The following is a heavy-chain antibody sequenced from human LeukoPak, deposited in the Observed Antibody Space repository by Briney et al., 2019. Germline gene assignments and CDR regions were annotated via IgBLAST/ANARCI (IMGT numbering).Heavy chain of an antibody. J-gene: IGHJ4*02. CDR3: ARRTYAGGSGSHTLEY. D-gene: IGHD3-10*01. CDR2: INPNSGAT. V-gene: IGHV1-2*02. CDR1: GGTFSSYA. Sequence: VASVKVSCKASGGTFSSYAISWVRQAPGQGLEWMGWINPNSGATNYAQKFQGRVTMTRDTSINTAYMELRRLRSDDTAVYYCARRTYAGGSGSHTLEYWGQGTLVTVSS.